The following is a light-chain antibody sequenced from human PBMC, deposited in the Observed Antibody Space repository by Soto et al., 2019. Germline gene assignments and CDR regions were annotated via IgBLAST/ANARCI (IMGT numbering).Light chain of an antibody. CDR1: QSLLHSNGYNY. J-gene: IGKJ4*01. Sequence: DIVMTQSPLSLPVTPGEPASISCRSSQSLLHSNGYNYLDWYLQKPGQSPQLLIYLGSNRASGVPDRFSGSGSGTDFTLKSSRVEAEDVGVYYCMQARQTPLTCGGGTKVEI. CDR3: MQARQTPLT. V-gene: IGKV2-28*01. CDR2: LGS.